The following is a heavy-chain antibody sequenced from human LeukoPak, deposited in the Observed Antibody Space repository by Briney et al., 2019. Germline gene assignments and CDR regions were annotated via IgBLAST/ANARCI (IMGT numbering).Heavy chain of an antibody. Sequence: PGGSLRLSCAASGFTFSSYWMSWVRQAPGKGLEWVANIKQNGSEKYYVDSVKGRFTISRDNAKNSLYLQMNRLRAEDTAVYYCARAGGFFPAAPYYYYYMDVWGKGTTVTVSS. CDR1: GFTFSSYW. CDR2: IKQNGSEK. V-gene: IGHV3-7*01. J-gene: IGHJ6*03. D-gene: IGHD2-2*01. CDR3: ARAGGFFPAAPYYYYYMDV.